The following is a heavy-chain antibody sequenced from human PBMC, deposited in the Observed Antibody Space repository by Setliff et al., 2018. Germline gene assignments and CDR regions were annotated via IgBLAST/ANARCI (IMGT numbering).Heavy chain of an antibody. Sequence: SETLSLTCTVSGDSLSSGSYFWTWIRQPAGKGLEGIGRVYTSGTTNYSPALKSRVTLSIDTPSKSFSPNLRSVTAADTAIYYCARDAHRLTTDPLFDHWGQGALVTVSS. CDR1: GDSLSSGSYF. J-gene: IGHJ4*02. CDR3: ARDAHRLTTDPLFDH. CDR2: VYTSGTT. D-gene: IGHD6-25*01. V-gene: IGHV4-61*02.